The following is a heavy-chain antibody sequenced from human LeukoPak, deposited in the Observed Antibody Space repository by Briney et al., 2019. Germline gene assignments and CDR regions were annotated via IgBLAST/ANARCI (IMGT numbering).Heavy chain of an antibody. D-gene: IGHD2-15*01. J-gene: IGHJ4*02. CDR1: AFTFSEYS. Sequence: GGSLRLFCAASAFTFSEYSMNWVRQATGKGVEWISYIIGRSSNIYYAVSVRGRYTISRHIAKNSMSLKVNSERAEDRAVLYCARDRLTSGSYFFDYWGQGTLVTVSS. V-gene: IGHV3-48*01. CDR2: IIGRSSNI. CDR3: ARDRLTSGSYFFDY.